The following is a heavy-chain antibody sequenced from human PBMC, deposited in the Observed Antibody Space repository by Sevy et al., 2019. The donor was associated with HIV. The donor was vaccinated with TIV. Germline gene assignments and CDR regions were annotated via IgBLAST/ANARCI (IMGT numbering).Heavy chain of an antibody. J-gene: IGHJ6*02. D-gene: IGHD3-3*01. CDR2: MSWDGGST. CDR1: GFTFDDYT. Sequence: GGSLRLSCSASGFTFDDYTMHWARQAPGKGLEWVSLMSWDGGSTYYANSVKGRFTISRDNSKNSLYLQMYSLKIEDTALYYCAKDRGFDYGMDVWGQGTTVTVSS. CDR3: AKDRGFDYGMDV. V-gene: IGHV3-43*01.